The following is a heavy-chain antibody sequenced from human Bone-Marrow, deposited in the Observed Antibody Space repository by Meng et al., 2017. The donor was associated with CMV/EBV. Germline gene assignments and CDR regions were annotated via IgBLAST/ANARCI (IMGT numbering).Heavy chain of an antibody. Sequence: GESLKISCAASGFTFSSYAMSWVRQAPGKGLEWVSSISSSSSYIYYADSVKGRFTISRDNAKNSLYLQMNSLRAEDTAVYYCARAKSYGGSFIFDYWGQGTLVTVSS. CDR2: ISSSSSYI. CDR1: GFTFSSYA. V-gene: IGHV3-21*01. D-gene: IGHD1-26*01. J-gene: IGHJ4*02. CDR3: ARAKSYGGSFIFDY.